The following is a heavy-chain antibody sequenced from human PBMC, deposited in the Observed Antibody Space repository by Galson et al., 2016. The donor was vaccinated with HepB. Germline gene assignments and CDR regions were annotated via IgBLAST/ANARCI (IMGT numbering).Heavy chain of an antibody. CDR3: ARRGLGTIYYYYGLDV. CDR1: GYTFTRYG. J-gene: IGHJ6*02. V-gene: IGHV1-18*01. Sequence: SVKVSCKASGYTFTRYGITWVRQAPGQGLEWMGCISDYNGNTNCAQKLQGRVTMTTDTSTSTAYMELRSLRSDDTAVYYCARRGLGTIYYYYGLDVWGQGPRSPSP. CDR2: ISDYNGNT. D-gene: IGHD5-12*01.